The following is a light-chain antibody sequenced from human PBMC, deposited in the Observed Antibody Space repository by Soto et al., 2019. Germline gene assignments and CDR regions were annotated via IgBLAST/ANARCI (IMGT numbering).Light chain of an antibody. Sequence: IVLAQSPATLSLSPGESATISCRASHSVANNYLAWYQQKHGQAPRLIIFAASSRATGVPHRFSASGSGTDFTLTISRLEPEDFAVYFCQQYGGSPPWTFGHGTKV. J-gene: IGKJ1*01. CDR2: AAS. CDR3: QQYGGSPPWT. V-gene: IGKV3-20*01. CDR1: HSVANNY.